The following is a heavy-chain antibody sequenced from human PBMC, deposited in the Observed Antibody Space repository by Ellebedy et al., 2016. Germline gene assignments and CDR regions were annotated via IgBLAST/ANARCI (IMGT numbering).Heavy chain of an antibody. D-gene: IGHD6-13*01. Sequence: SETLSLXXAVYGGSFSGYYWSWIRQPPGKGLEWIGEINHSGSTNYNPSLKSRVTISVDTSKNQFSLKLSSVTAADTAVYYCAGYIAAASYGGVWFDPWGQGTLVTVSS. V-gene: IGHV4-34*01. CDR1: GGSFSGYY. CDR3: AGYIAAASYGGVWFDP. J-gene: IGHJ5*02. CDR2: INHSGST.